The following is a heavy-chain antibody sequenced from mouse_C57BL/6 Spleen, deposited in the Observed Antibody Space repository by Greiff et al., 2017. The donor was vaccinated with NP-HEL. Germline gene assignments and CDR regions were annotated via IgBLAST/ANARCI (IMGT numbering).Heavy chain of an antibody. J-gene: IGHJ2*01. D-gene: IGHD2-3*01. CDR2: INPSTGGT. Sequence: EVKLVESGPELVKPGASVKISCKASGYSFTGYYMNWVKQSPEKSLEWIGEINPSTGGTTYNQKFKAKATLTVDKSSSTAYMQLKSLTSEDSAVYYCARWLLPYYFDYWGQGTTLTVSS. V-gene: IGHV1-42*01. CDR1: GYSFTGYY. CDR3: ARWLLPYYFDY.